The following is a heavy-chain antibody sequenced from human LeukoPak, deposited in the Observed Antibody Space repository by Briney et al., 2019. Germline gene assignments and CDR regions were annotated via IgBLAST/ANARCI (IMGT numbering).Heavy chain of an antibody. CDR3: ARAVVPVGIGAAADLFDY. CDR2: INPSGGST. Sequence: RASVKVSCKASGYTFTSYYMHWVRQAPGQGLEWMGIINPSGGSTSYAQKFQGRVTMTRDTSTSTVYMELSSLRSEDTAVYYCARAVVPVGIGAAADLFDYWGQGTLVTVSS. D-gene: IGHD6-13*01. V-gene: IGHV1-46*01. J-gene: IGHJ4*02. CDR1: GYTFTSYY.